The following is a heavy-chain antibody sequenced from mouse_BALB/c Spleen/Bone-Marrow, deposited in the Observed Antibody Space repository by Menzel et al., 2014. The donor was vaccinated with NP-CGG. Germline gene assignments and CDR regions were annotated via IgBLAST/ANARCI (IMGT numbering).Heavy chain of an antibody. Sequence: EVKLQESGPELVKPGASVKISCKASGYTFTDYNMHWVKQSHEKSLEWIGYIYPYNGGTGYNQKFKSKATLTVDNSSSTAYMELRSLTSEDSAVYYCAITTLYAMDYWGQGTSVTVSS. CDR3: AITTLYAMDY. CDR1: GYTFTDYN. D-gene: IGHD2-12*01. V-gene: IGHV1S29*02. J-gene: IGHJ4*01. CDR2: IYPYNGGT.